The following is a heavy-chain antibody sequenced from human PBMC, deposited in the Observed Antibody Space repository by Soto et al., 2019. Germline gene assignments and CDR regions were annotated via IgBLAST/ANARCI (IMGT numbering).Heavy chain of an antibody. CDR1: GFTFSTLA. J-gene: IGHJ5*02. CDR3: AKDLGVVSTAPPLNWFDP. Sequence: QVQLVESGGGVVQPGRSLRLSCAASGFTFSTLAMHWVRQAPGKGLEWVALISFDGSQTYYADSVKGRFTLSRDNSRTTLFLQMNSLIPEDTAVYYCAKDLGVVSTAPPLNWFDPWGQGTLVIVSS. D-gene: IGHD1-1*01. V-gene: IGHV3-30*18. CDR2: ISFDGSQT.